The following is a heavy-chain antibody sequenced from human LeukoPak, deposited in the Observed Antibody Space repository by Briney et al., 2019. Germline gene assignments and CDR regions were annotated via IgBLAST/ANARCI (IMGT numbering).Heavy chain of an antibody. J-gene: IGHJ6*03. V-gene: IGHV4-34*01. CDR2: INHSGST. D-gene: IGHD3-16*02. Sequence: SETLSLTCAVYGGSFSGYYWSWIRQPPGKGLEWIGEINHSGSTNYNPSLKSRVTISVDTSKNQFSLKLSSVTAADTAVYYCARLRADDYVWGSYRYHYYYYYMDVWGKGTTVTISS. CDR1: GGSFSGYY. CDR3: ARLRADDYVWGSYRYHYYYYYMDV.